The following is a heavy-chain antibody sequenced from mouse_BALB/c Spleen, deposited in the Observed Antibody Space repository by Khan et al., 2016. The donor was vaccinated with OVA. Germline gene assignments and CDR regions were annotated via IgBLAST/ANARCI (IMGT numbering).Heavy chain of an antibody. CDR2: ISSGSSTI. CDR3: ARTGGNFHWYFDG. D-gene: IGHD2-1*01. J-gene: IGHJ1*01. Sequence: EVELVESGGGLVQPGGSRKLSCAASGFTFSTFGMHWVRQAPKKGLEWVAYISSGSSTIYYVDTLKGRFTISRDNPKNTLFLQMTSLSVEDSAVYYCARTGGNFHWYFDGWGAGTSVTVSS. V-gene: IGHV5-17*02. CDR1: GFTFSTFG.